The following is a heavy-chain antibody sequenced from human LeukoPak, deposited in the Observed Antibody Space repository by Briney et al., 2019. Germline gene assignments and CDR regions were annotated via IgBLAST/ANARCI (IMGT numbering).Heavy chain of an antibody. CDR2: ISWNRGSI. CDR1: GFTLDDYA. D-gene: IGHD6-13*01. J-gene: IGHJ4*02. CDR3: AKIAAAGYFGY. V-gene: IGHV3-9*01. Sequence: PGGSLRLSCAASGFTLDDYAMHWVRQAPGKGLEWVSGISWNRGSIGYADSVKGRFTISRDNTKNSLYLQMNSLRAEDTALYYCAKIAAAGYFGYWGQGTLVTVSS.